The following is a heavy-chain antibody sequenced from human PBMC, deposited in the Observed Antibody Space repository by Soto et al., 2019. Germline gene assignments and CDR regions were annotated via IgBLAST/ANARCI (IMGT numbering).Heavy chain of an antibody. J-gene: IGHJ4*02. CDR2: IYYSGST. CDR1: GGSISSGGYY. V-gene: IGHV4-31*03. CDR3: ARDIRKYYFDY. Sequence: SETPSLTCTVSGGSISSGGYYWSWIRQHPGKGLEWIGYIYYSGSTYYNPSLKSRVTISVDTSKNQFSLKLSSVTAADTAVYDCARDIRKYYFDYWGQGTLVTVSS.